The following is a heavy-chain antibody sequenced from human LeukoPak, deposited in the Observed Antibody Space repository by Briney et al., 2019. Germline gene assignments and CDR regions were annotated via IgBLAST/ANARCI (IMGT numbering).Heavy chain of an antibody. CDR3: AKGRFRVGATHPTDY. Sequence: PGGSLRLSCAASGFTFSSYAMSGVRQAPGKGLEWVSAISGSGGSTYYADSVKGRFTISRDNSKNTLYLQMNSLRAEDTAVYYCAKGRFRVGATHPTDYWGQGNLVTVSS. CDR1: GFTFSSYA. J-gene: IGHJ4*02. CDR2: ISGSGGST. D-gene: IGHD1-26*01. V-gene: IGHV3-23*01.